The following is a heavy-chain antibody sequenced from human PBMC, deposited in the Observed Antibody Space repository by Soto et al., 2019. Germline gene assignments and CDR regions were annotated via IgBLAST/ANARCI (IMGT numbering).Heavy chain of an antibody. Sequence: GGSLRLSCAASGFTFSSYAMSWVRQAPGKGLEWVSAISGSGGSTYYADSVKGRFTISRDNSKNTLYLQMNSLRAEDTAVYYCANHRLGYSGYDYYFDYWGQGTLVTVSS. CDR3: ANHRLGYSGYDYYFDY. J-gene: IGHJ4*02. CDR1: GFTFSSYA. V-gene: IGHV3-23*01. D-gene: IGHD5-12*01. CDR2: ISGSGGST.